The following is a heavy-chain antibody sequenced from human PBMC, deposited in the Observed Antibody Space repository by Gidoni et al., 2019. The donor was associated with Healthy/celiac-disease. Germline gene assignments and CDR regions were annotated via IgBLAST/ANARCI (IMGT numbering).Heavy chain of an antibody. CDR3: AKDAPLKWELVSGMDV. Sequence: EVQLLESGGGLVQPGGALRLSCAASGVTFVSYAMSWVRQAPGKGLECVSAIGGSSSSTYYEDSVKGRFTISRDNSKNTLYLQMNSLRAEDTAVYYCAKDAPLKWELVSGMDVWGQGTTVTVSS. J-gene: IGHJ6*02. CDR1: GVTFVSYA. V-gene: IGHV3-23*01. D-gene: IGHD1-26*01. CDR2: IGGSSSST.